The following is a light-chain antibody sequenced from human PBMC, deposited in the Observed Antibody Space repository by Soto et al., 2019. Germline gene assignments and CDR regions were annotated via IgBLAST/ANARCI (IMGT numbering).Light chain of an antibody. CDR2: AAS. CDR1: QSISSY. V-gene: IGKV1-39*01. CDR3: QQSYSTLIT. Sequence: IQITQSPCSMSASVGNSITITCRASQSISSYLNWYQQKPGKAPKLLIYAASSLQSGVPSRFSGSGSGTDFTLTISSLQPEDCATYYGQQSYSTLITFGQGTRLETK. J-gene: IGKJ5*01.